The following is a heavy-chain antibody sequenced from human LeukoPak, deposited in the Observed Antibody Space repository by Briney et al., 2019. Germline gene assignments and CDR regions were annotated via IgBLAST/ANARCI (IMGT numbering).Heavy chain of an antibody. CDR3: ARDSFGGSPFDP. V-gene: IGHV4-31*03. CDR2: IYYSGST. Sequence: SETLSLTCTVSGGSISSGGYHWSWIRQHPGKGLEWIGYIYYSGSTYYNPSLKSRVTISVDTSKNQFSLKLSSVTAADTAVYYCARDSFGGSPFDPWGQGTLVTVSS. D-gene: IGHD2-15*01. J-gene: IGHJ5*02. CDR1: GGSISSGGYH.